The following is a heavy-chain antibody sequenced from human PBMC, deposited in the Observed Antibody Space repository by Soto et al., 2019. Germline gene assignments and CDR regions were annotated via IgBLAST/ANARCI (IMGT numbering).Heavy chain of an antibody. D-gene: IGHD3-10*01. J-gene: IGHJ5*02. CDR2: IYYSGST. CDR3: ARTHAIGTMVRGVLNWFDP. CDR1: GCSISSGDYY. Sequence: SETLSLTCTVSGCSISSGDYYWSWIRQPPGKGLEWIGYIYYSGSTYYNPSLKSRVTISVDTSKNQFSLKLSSVTAADTAVYYCARTHAIGTMVRGVLNWFDPWGQGTLVTVSS. V-gene: IGHV4-30-4*01.